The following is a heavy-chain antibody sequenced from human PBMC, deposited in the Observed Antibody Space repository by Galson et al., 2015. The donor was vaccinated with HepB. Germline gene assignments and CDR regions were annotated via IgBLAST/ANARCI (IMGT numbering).Heavy chain of an antibody. J-gene: IGHJ4*02. CDR3: ARDEWGQELGPHDY. V-gene: IGHV3-48*03. Sequence: SLRLSCAASGFTFSNYEMNWVRQAPGKGLEWVSYIGSSGSTIYYADSVKGRFTISRDNAKNSLNLQMNSLRADDTAVYYCARDEWGQELGPHDYWGQGTLVTVSS. CDR2: IGSSGSTI. D-gene: IGHD6-13*01. CDR1: GFTFSNYE.